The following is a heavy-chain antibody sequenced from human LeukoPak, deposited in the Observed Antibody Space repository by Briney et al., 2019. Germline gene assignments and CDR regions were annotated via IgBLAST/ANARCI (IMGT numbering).Heavy chain of an antibody. CDR2: TYYRSKWYN. CDR1: GDSVSSNSAA. J-gene: IGHJ4*02. V-gene: IGHV6-1*01. Sequence: SQTLSLTCAISGDSVSSNSAAWNWIRQSPSRGLEWLGRTYYRSKWYNGYAVSVKSRITINPDTSKNQFSLQLNSVTPEDTAVYYCAREPGIAVAGTREFDCWGQGILVTVSS. D-gene: IGHD6-19*01. CDR3: AREPGIAVAGTREFDC.